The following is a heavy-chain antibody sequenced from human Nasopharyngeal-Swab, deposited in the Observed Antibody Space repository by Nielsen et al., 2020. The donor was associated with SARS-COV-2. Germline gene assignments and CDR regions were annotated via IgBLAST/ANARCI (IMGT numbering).Heavy chain of an antibody. CDR2: ISAYNGNT. CDR1: VYTFTSYG. D-gene: IGHD3-22*01. Sequence: ASVKVSCKASVYTFTSYGISWVRQAPGQGLEWMGWISAYNGNTNYAQKLQGRVTMTTDTSTSTAYMELRSLRSDDTAVYYCARDGGYDSSGIDAFDIWGQGTMVTVSS. V-gene: IGHV1-18*01. J-gene: IGHJ3*02. CDR3: ARDGGYDSSGIDAFDI.